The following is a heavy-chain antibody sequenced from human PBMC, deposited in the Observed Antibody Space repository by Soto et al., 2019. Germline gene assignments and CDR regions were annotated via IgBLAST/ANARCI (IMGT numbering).Heavy chain of an antibody. Sequence: SPTVSRSDAGGDGPVRRYRLSWNLQTPGKGLEWIGYIYYSGSTNYNPSLKSRVTISVDTSKNQFSLKLSSVTAADTAVYYSAKLTWADYGGIFDLRGEGILVTVSS. J-gene: IGHJ5*02. CDR2: IYYSGST. V-gene: IGHV4-59*02. CDR3: AKLTWADYGGIFDL. D-gene: IGHD4-17*01. CDR1: DGPVRRYR.